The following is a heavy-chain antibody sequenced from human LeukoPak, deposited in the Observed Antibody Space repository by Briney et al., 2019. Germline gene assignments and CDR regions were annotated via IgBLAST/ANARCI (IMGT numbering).Heavy chain of an antibody. D-gene: IGHD2-15*01. CDR2: IYHSGST. Sequence: PSGTLSLTCAVSGGSISSSNRWSWVRQPPGKGLEWIGEIYHSGSTNYNPSLKSRVTISVDKSKNQFSLKLSSVTAADTAVYYCARDPTRIGYCSGGSCYGMDVWGKGTTVTVSS. J-gene: IGHJ6*04. V-gene: IGHV4-4*02. CDR1: GGSISSSNR. CDR3: ARDPTRIGYCSGGSCYGMDV.